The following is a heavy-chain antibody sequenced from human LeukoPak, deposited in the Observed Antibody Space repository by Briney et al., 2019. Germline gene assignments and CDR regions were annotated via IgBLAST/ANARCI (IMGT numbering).Heavy chain of an antibody. J-gene: IGHJ6*02. D-gene: IGHD6-6*01. CDR2: IKRDGSEE. V-gene: IGHV3-7*05. CDR1: GFTFSSYW. Sequence: GGSLRLSCAASGFTFSSYWMSWVRQAPGKGLEWVANIKRDGSEEVYVDSVKGRFTISRDNAKNSLFLQMNTLRAEDTAVYYCARDPYSSTWSYGMDVWGQGTTVIVSS. CDR3: ARDPYSSTWSYGMDV.